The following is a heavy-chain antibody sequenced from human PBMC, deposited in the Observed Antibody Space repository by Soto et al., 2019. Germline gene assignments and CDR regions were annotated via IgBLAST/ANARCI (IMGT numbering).Heavy chain of an antibody. CDR3: AKGVRYFDY. CDR2: ISYDGSNK. CDR1: GFTFSSYG. Sequence: QVQLVESGGGVVQPGRSLRLSCAASGFTFSSYGMHWVRQAPGKGLEWVAVISYDGSNKYYADSVKGRFTISRDNSKNTLYLQMNSLRAEDTAVYYCAKGVRYFDYWGQGTLVTVSS. D-gene: IGHD2-21*01. J-gene: IGHJ4*02. V-gene: IGHV3-30*18.